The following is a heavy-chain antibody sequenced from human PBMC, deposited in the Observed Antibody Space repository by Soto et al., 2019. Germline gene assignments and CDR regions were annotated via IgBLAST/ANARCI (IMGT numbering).Heavy chain of an antibody. CDR2: INPAGGAA. V-gene: IGHV1-46*04. CDR3: ARDANGYGMDV. CDR1: GYIFTRYY. Sequence: QMELVQSGAEVKEPGASVRISCKASGYIFTRYYMYWVRQAPGQGLEWMGIINPAGGAANYAQKLQGRVTMTGDTSTSTVYMELRSLRSDDRATYYCARDANGYGMDVWGQGTTVTVSS. J-gene: IGHJ6*02.